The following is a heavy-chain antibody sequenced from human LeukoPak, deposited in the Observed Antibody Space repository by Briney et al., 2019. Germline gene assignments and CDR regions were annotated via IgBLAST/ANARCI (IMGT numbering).Heavy chain of an antibody. CDR2: ISYDGNSK. J-gene: IGHJ5*02. Sequence: GRSLRLSCAASGFTLSTYGMHWVRQAPGKGLEWVAMISYDGNSKQYADLVKGRFTISRDNSKNTLYLQMNSLRTEDTAVYHCAKDLYGSGWHNYFDPWGQGALVTVSS. CDR1: GFTLSTYG. CDR3: AKDLYGSGWHNYFDP. D-gene: IGHD6-19*01. V-gene: IGHV3-30*18.